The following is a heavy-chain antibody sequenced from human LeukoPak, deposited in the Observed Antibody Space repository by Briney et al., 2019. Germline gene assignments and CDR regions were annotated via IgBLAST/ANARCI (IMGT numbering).Heavy chain of an antibody. J-gene: IGHJ4*02. D-gene: IGHD1-26*01. CDR1: GYTFTGYY. Sequence: ASVKVSCKASGYTFTGYYMHWVRQAPGQGLEWMGRINPNSGGTSYAQKFQGRVTMTRDTSISTAYMELSRLRSDDTAVYYCARDATDSGSYSYWGQGTLVTVSS. CDR2: INPNSGGT. V-gene: IGHV1-2*06. CDR3: ARDATDSGSYSY.